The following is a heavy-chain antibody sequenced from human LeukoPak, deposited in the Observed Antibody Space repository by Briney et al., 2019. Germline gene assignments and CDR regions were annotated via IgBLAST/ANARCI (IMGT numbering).Heavy chain of an antibody. V-gene: IGHV4-39*01. CDR3: ARDSSSWHYYYYYMDV. CDR1: GVSISSSNSY. CDR2: IYYSGNT. J-gene: IGHJ6*03. Sequence: PSETLSLTCTVSGVSISSSNSYWGWNRQPPGKGLEWIGRIYYSGNTYYNASLKSQVSISIDTSKNQFSLKLTSVTAADTAVYYSARDSSSWHYYYYYMDVWGKGTTVTVSS. D-gene: IGHD6-13*01.